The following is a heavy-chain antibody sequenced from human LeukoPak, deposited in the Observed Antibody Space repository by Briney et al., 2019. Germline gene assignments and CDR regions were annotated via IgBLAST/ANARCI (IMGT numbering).Heavy chain of an antibody. CDR2: ISSSGSTI. J-gene: IGHJ4*02. V-gene: IGHV3-11*01. Sequence: GGSLRLSCAASGFTFSDYYMSWTRQAPGKGLEWVSYISSSGSTIYYADSVKGRFTISRDNAKNSLYLQMNSLRAEDTAVYYCAREYYYYDSSGYYPPAYWGQGTLVTVSS. D-gene: IGHD3-22*01. CDR3: AREYYYYDSSGYYPPAY. CDR1: GFTFSDYY.